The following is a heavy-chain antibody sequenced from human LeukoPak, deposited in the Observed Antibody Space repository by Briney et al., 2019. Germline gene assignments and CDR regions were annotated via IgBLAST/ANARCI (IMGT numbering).Heavy chain of an antibody. D-gene: IGHD3-10*01. J-gene: IGHJ4*02. Sequence: GASVKVSCKASGYTFTSYYMHRVRQAPGQGLEWMGIINPSGGSTSYAQKFQGRVTMTRDTSTSTVYMELSSLRSEDTAVYYCARGSHELLWFGELSYFDYWGQGTLVTVSS. CDR2: INPSGGST. V-gene: IGHV1-46*01. CDR1: GYTFTSYY. CDR3: ARGSHELLWFGELSYFDY.